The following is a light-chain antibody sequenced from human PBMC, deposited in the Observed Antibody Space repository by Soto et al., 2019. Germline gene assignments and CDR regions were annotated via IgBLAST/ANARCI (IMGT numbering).Light chain of an antibody. CDR1: SSDVGGYNY. CDR2: DVS. Sequence: QSALTQPRSVSGSPGQSVTISCTGTSSDVGGYNYVSWYLQHPGKAPKLMIYDVSKRPSGVPDRFSGSKSGNTASLTISGLQAEDEADCYCCSYAGSYTLYVFGNGTKVTVL. CDR3: CSYAGSYTLYV. J-gene: IGLJ1*01. V-gene: IGLV2-11*01.